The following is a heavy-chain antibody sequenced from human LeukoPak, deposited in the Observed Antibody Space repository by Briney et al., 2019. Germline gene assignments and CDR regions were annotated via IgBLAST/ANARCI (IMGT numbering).Heavy chain of an antibody. Sequence: PGGSLRLSCAASGFTVSSNYMNWVRQAPGKGLEWVSVIYRGGTTYYADSVKGRFTISRDNSKNTLYLQMNSLRAEDTAVYYCARDGGDRNSYYYYGMDVWGQGTTVTVSS. J-gene: IGHJ6*02. D-gene: IGHD1-14*01. V-gene: IGHV3-66*01. CDR1: GFTVSSNY. CDR3: ARDGGDRNSYYYYGMDV. CDR2: IYRGGTT.